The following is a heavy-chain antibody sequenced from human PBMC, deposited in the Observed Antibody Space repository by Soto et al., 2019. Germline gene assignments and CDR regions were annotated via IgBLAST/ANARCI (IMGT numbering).Heavy chain of an antibody. J-gene: IGHJ4*02. CDR3: AKDRGTSSFPAAPNSGLFDY. V-gene: IGHV3-23*01. D-gene: IGHD3-10*01. Sequence: GGSLRLSCAASGFTFSSYAMSWVRQAPGKGLEWVSAISGSGGSTYYADSVKGRFTISRDNSKNTLYLKMNSLRAEDTAVYYCAKDRGTSSFPAAPNSGLFDYWGQGTRVTVSS. CDR2: ISGSGGST. CDR1: GFTFSSYA.